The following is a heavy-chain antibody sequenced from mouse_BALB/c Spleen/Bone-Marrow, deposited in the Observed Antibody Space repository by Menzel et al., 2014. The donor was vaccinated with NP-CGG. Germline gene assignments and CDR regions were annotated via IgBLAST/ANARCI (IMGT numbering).Heavy chain of an antibody. CDR1: GYTFTSYW. V-gene: IGHV1-69*02. D-gene: IGHD1-1*01. CDR3: TRNYGSSYDWYFDV. CDR2: IYPSDNYT. Sequence: VQLQQSGAELVRPGASVKLSCKASGYTFTSYWINWVKQRPGQGLEWIGNIYPSDNYTNYNQKFKDKATLTVDKSSSTAYMQLSSPTSEDSAVYYCTRNYGSSYDWYFDVWGAGTTVTASS. J-gene: IGHJ1*01.